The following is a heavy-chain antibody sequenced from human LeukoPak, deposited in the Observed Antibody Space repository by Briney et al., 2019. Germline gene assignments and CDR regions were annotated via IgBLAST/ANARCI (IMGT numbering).Heavy chain of an antibody. V-gene: IGHV3-7*04. CDR3: ARGRGDY. D-gene: IGHD3-10*01. CDR1: GFTFSAYW. J-gene: IGHJ4*02. CDR2: IKEDGSKI. Sequence: GGSLRLSCAASGFTFSAYWMSWVRQAPGRGLEWVALIKEDGSKIYYMDSVKGRFTISRDDAKNSLLLQMNSLRAEDTATYYCARGRGDYWGQGTLVTVSS.